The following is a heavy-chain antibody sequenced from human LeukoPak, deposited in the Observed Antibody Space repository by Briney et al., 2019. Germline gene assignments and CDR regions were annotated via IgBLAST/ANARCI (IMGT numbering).Heavy chain of an antibody. Sequence: GGSLRLSCAASGFTFSSYAMSWVRQAPGKGLEWVSAISGSGGSTYYADSVKGRFTISRDNSKNTLYLQMNSLRAEDTAVYYCARNYYDSSGYYDYWGQGTLVTVSS. CDR3: ARNYYDSSGYYDY. V-gene: IGHV3-23*01. CDR1: GFTFSSYA. CDR2: ISGSGGST. J-gene: IGHJ4*02. D-gene: IGHD3-22*01.